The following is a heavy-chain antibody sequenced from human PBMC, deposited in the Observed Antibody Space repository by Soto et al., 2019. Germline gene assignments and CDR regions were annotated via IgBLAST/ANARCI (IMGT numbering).Heavy chain of an antibody. CDR2: ITSASDYI. Sequence: LRLSCVASGFMFTKSTMNWVRQAPGKGLEWVSSITSASDYIFYADSVKGRFTISRDNANNSLYLQMNSLRAEDTAVYYCARVGTGSSTPLDIWGQGTMVTVSS. J-gene: IGHJ3*02. D-gene: IGHD3-9*01. CDR1: GFMFTKST. V-gene: IGHV3-21*01. CDR3: ARVGTGSSTPLDI.